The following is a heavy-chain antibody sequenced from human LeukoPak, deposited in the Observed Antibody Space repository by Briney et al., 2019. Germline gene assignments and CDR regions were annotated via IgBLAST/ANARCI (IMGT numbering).Heavy chain of an antibody. V-gene: IGHV1-69*05. CDR3: AREVGENWFDP. J-gene: IGHJ5*02. CDR2: IIPIFGTA. CDR1: GGTFSSYA. Sequence: SSVKVSCKASGGTFSSYAISWVRQAPAPGLEWLGRIIPIFGTANYAQQFQGRVTITTDESTSTAHIELSSLSSEDTAVDYRAREVGENWFDPWGQGTLVTVSS. D-gene: IGHD2-15*01.